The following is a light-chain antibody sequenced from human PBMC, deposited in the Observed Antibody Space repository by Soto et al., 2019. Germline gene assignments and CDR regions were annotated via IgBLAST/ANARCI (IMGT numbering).Light chain of an antibody. V-gene: IGLV1-40*01. CDR3: QSYDSSLSGSV. J-gene: IGLJ3*02. CDR2: GNS. Sequence: QLVLTQPPSVSGAPGQRVTISCTGSSSNIGAGYDVHWYQQLPGTAPKLLIYGNSNRPSGVPDRFSGSKSGTSASLAITGLQAEDEADYYGQSYDSSLSGSVFGGGTQVTVL. CDR1: SSNIGAGYD.